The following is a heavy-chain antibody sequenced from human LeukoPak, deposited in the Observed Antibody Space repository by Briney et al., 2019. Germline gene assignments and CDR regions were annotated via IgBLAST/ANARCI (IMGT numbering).Heavy chain of an antibody. V-gene: IGHV4-34*01. Sequence: PSETLSLTCAVYGGSFSGYYWSWIRQPPGKGLEWIGEINHSGSTNYNPSLKSRVTISVDTSKNQFSLKLSSVTAADTAVYYCARGTVVPAAPGVSGNWYFDLWGRGTLVTVSS. CDR1: GGSFSGYY. CDR2: INHSGST. J-gene: IGHJ2*01. D-gene: IGHD2-2*01. CDR3: ARGTVVPAAPGVSGNWYFDL.